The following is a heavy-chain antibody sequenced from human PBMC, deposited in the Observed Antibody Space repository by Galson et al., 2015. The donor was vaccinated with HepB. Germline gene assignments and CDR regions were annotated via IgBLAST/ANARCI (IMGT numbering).Heavy chain of an antibody. CDR3: ARKGYSYAGDYYYYYMDV. CDR2: ISSSSSYI. D-gene: IGHD5-18*01. Sequence: SLRLSCAASGFTFSSYSMNWVRRAPGKGLEWVSSISSSSSYIYYADSVKGRFTISRDNAKNSLYLQMNSLRAEDTAVYYCARKGYSYAGDYYYYYMDVWGKGTTVTVSS. CDR1: GFTFSSYS. V-gene: IGHV3-21*01. J-gene: IGHJ6*03.